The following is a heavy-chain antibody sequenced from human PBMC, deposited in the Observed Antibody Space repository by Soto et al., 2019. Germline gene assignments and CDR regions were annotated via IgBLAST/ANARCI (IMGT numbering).Heavy chain of an antibody. CDR3: VRGNTGYGNFDA. CDR2: MFTDVSTT. V-gene: IGHV3-74*01. CDR1: GIPFSSHA. J-gene: IGHJ4*02. Sequence: PGGSLRLSCAAPGIPFSSHAMSWVRQAPGKGLVWVSRMFTDVSTTYYADSVKGRFTISRDNAKSTLYLQMNSLRDEDAAVYYCVRGNTGYGNFDAWGQGTLVTVAS. D-gene: IGHD5-12*01.